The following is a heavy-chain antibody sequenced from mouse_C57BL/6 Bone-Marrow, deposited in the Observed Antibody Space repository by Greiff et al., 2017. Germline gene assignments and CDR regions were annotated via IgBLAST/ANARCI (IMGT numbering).Heavy chain of an antibody. Sequence: EVNVVESGGGLVKPGGSLKLSCAASGFTFSSYAMSWVRQTPEKRLEWVATISDGGSYTYYPDNVKGRFTISRDNAKNNLYLQMSHLKSEDTAMYYCARVYYYGSSYECAYWGQGTLVTVSA. CDR3: ARVYYYGSSYECAY. CDR2: ISDGGSYT. V-gene: IGHV5-4*03. J-gene: IGHJ3*01. CDR1: GFTFSSYA. D-gene: IGHD1-1*01.